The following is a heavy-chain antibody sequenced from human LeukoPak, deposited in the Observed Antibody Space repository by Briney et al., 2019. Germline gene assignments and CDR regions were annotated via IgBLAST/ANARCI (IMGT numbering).Heavy chain of an antibody. CDR2: ISAYNGNT. D-gene: IGHD2-15*01. Sequence: GASVKVSCKASGYTFTSYGISWVRQAPGQGLEWMGWISAYNGNTNYAQKLQGRVTMTTDTSTSTDYMEVRSLRADDTAVYYCARVLQDLLALRGGTVYYYYYYMDVWGKGTTVTISS. CDR1: GYTFTSYG. CDR3: ARVLQDLLALRGGTVYYYYYYMDV. J-gene: IGHJ6*03. V-gene: IGHV1-18*01.